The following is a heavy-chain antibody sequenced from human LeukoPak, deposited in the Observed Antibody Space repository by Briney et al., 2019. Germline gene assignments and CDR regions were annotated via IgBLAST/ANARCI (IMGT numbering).Heavy chain of an antibody. J-gene: IGHJ4*02. CDR3: ARDVAGSWGYFDY. Sequence: ASVKVSCKASGYTFSSYNIHWVRQAPGQGLEWMGIVNPSTGSSSYAQKFQGRVSMTRDTSTSTVDMELSSLRSEDTAVFYCARDVAGSWGYFDYWGQGTLVTVYS. V-gene: IGHV1-46*01. CDR2: VNPSTGSS. CDR1: GYTFSSYN. D-gene: IGHD6-19*01.